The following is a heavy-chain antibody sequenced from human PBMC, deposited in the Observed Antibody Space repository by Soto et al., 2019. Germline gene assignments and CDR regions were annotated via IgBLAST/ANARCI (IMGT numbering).Heavy chain of an antibody. V-gene: IGHV4-4*02. J-gene: IGHJ4*02. CDR2: VHRSGST. Sequence: QVQLQESGPGLVKPSGTLSLTCAVSGGSINSDKWWNWGRQPPGKGLEWIGEVHRSGSTNCNPSLKVRVNIAVDKSKHHYALKLNSVTAADTAVYYCARRDYYDSTGYYGDWGQGTPVTVSS. CDR3: ARRDYYDSTGYYGD. CDR1: GGSINSDKW. D-gene: IGHD3-22*01.